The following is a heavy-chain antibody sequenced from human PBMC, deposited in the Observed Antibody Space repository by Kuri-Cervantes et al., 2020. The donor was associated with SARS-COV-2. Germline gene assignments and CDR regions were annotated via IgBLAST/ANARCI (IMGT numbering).Heavy chain of an antibody. CDR3: ATVDPRNSKGGFEY. J-gene: IGHJ4*02. V-gene: IGHV3-53*01. CDR2: IYNGGTT. D-gene: IGHD1-7*01. Sequence: GESLKISWAASGISFSSYGMDWVPQAPGKGLEWVSVIYNGGTTNYAITVRDRFIISRDNSRNMLYLQVNSLRVDDTTIYYCATVDPRNSKGGFEYWGQGALVTVSS. CDR1: GISFSSYG.